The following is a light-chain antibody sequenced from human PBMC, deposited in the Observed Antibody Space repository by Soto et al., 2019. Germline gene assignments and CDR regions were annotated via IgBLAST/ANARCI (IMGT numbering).Light chain of an antibody. V-gene: IGKV3-11*01. J-gene: IGKJ5*01. CDR3: QQRSNWPT. Sequence: EIVLTQSPGTLSLSPGERATLSCRASQSVDSSYLAWYHQRPGQAPRLLIYDASNRATGIPARFSGSGSGTDFTLTISSLEPEDFAVYYCQQRSNWPTFGQGTRLEIK. CDR1: QSVDSSY. CDR2: DAS.